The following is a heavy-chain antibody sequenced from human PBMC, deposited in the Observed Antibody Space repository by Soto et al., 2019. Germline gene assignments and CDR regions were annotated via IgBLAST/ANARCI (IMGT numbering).Heavy chain of an antibody. CDR1: GDSINSGGHS. CDR2: IYHSGRT. CDR3: ARDQGYFDPTGYTKPVGAFDL. V-gene: IGHV4-30-2*01. J-gene: IGHJ3*01. Sequence: SETLSVTCVVSGDSINSGGHSWYWIRQPPGKGLEWIGYIYHSGRTKYNPSLKSRVTISVDNYKNHFSLILSSVSAADTAVYYCARDQGYFDPTGYTKPVGAFDLWGKGTMVT. D-gene: IGHD3-22*01.